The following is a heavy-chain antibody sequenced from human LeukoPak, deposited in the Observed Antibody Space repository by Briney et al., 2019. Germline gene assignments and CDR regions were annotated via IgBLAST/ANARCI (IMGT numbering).Heavy chain of an antibody. CDR2: ITSSGTYI. V-gene: IGHV3-21*01. CDR1: GFTFNNYN. Sequence: GGSLRLSCATSGFTFNNYNMNWVRQAPGRALEWVSPITSSGTYIFYADSVKGRFTISRDNAKNSLYLQMNSLRAEDTAVYYCARGTVADRQRAPPKEWFGPWGQGTLVTVSS. CDR3: ARGTVADRQRAPPKEWFGP. J-gene: IGHJ5*02. D-gene: IGHD6-6*01.